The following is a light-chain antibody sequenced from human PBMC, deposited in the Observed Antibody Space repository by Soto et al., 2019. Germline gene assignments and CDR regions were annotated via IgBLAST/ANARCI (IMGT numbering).Light chain of an antibody. CDR3: GTWDNSLNTGL. CDR2: DND. V-gene: IGLV1-51*01. CDR1: NSNIGFHF. Sequence: QSVLTQPPSVSAAPGQKVTISCSGSNSNIGFHFVSWYQKLPGTAPKLLIYDNDKRLSGISARFSGSKSGTSATLAIAGLQTADEADYYCGTWDNSLNTGLFGEGTKVTVL. J-gene: IGLJ3*02.